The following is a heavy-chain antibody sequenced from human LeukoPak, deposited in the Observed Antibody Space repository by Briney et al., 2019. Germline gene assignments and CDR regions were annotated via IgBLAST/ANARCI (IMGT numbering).Heavy chain of an antibody. Sequence: SETLSLTCTVSGGSISSYYWSWIRQPPGKGLEWIGYIYYSGSTNYNPSLKSRVTISVDTSKNQFSLKLSSVTAADTAVYYCASIRYFDWLLSSYYFDYWGQGTLVTVSS. V-gene: IGHV4-59*01. J-gene: IGHJ4*02. D-gene: IGHD3-9*01. CDR1: GGSISSYY. CDR3: ASIRYFDWLLSSYYFDY. CDR2: IYYSGST.